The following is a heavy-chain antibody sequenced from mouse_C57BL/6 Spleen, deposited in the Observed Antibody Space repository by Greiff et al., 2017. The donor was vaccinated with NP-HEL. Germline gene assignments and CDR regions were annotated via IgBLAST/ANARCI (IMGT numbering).Heavy chain of an antibody. Sequence: QVQLQQPGAELVRPGSSVKLSCKASGYTFTSYWMHWVKQRPIQGLEWIGNIDPSDSETHYNQKFKDKATLTVDKSSSTAYMQLSSLTSEDSAVYYCARSELGRVSWFAYWGQGTLVTVSA. CDR1: GYTFTSYW. J-gene: IGHJ3*01. V-gene: IGHV1-52*01. D-gene: IGHD4-1*01. CDR3: ARSELGRVSWFAY. CDR2: IDPSDSET.